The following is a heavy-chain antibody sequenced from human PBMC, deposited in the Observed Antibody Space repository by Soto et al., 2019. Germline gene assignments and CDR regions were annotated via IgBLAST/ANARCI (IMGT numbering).Heavy chain of an antibody. CDR1: CGSFSGYY. V-gene: IGHV4-34*01. CDR2: INHSGGT. D-gene: IGHD2-2*01. Sequence: SETLSLTCAVYCGSFSGYYWTWIRRPPWKGLEWIGEINHSGGTNYNPSLKSRVIMSVDTSKNQFSLRLTSVTAADTAVYYCARVPPVVDAKYYFDYLGQGTLVTVSS. CDR3: ARVPPVVDAKYYFDY. J-gene: IGHJ4*02.